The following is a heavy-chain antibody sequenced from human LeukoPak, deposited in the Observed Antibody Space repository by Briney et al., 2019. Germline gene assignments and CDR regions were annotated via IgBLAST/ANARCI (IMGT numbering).Heavy chain of an antibody. D-gene: IGHD2-15*01. V-gene: IGHV3-21*01. CDR2: ISSRSRYI. Sequence: GGSLRLSCAASGFTFSDYHMNWVRQAPGKGLEWVSSISSRSRYIYYADSVKGRFTTSRENTKNTRYLQMNNLRAEDTGVYYCARDSAIVVLAYMDVWGKGTTVTVSS. J-gene: IGHJ6*03. CDR3: ARDSAIVVLAYMDV. CDR1: GFTFSDYH.